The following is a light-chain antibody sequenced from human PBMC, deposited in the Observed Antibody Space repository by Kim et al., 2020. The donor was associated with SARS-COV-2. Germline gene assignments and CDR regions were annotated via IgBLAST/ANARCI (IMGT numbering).Light chain of an antibody. CDR3: QASDSSDTNCV. CDR1: TLANQY. J-gene: IGLJ1*01. CDR2: EDT. Sequence: PGQTASITCSGYTLANQYAYWYQQKPGQSPVVVIYEDTQRPSGIPERFSGSTSGNTATLTISGAQAEDEADYYCQASDSSDTNCVFGAGTKVTVL. V-gene: IGLV3-1*01.